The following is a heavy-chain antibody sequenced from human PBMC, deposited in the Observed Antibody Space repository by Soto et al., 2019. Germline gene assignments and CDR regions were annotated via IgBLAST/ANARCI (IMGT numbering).Heavy chain of an antibody. CDR3: ARSSGSGWMFYWFDP. CDR2: ISAYNGNT. Sequence: GASVKVSCKASGYTFTSYAISWVRQAPGQGLEWMGWISAYNGNTNYAQKLQGRVTMTTDTSTSTAYMELRSLRSDDTAVYYCARSSGSGWMFYWFDPWGQGTLVTVSS. CDR1: GYTFTSYA. D-gene: IGHD6-25*01. J-gene: IGHJ5*02. V-gene: IGHV1-18*01.